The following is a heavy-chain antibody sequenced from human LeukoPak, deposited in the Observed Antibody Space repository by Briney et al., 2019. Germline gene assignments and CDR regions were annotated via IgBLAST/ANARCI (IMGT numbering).Heavy chain of an antibody. Sequence: SETLSLTCSVSGYSISSGHYWGWIRQPPGKGLEWIGSIDHSGNTYYNPSLKSRVTIAVDTSKNQFSLKLSSVTAADTAVYYCATTTIRLGFWGQGTLVTVSS. D-gene: IGHD1-26*01. CDR3: ATTTIRLGF. J-gene: IGHJ4*02. CDR2: IDHSGNT. V-gene: IGHV4-38-2*02. CDR1: GYSISSGHY.